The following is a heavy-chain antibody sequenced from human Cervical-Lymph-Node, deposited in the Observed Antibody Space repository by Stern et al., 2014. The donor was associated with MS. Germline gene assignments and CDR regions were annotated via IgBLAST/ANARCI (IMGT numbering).Heavy chain of an antibody. CDR3: ARSILVASGN. V-gene: IGHV4-4*02. J-gene: IGHJ4*02. Sequence: VQLVQSGPGLVKPSGTLSLTCAVYGGSISSSNWWSWVRQPPGKGLEWIGEIYHGGGTTNYTPSLKSRATISVDKSKNQFSLKLSSVTAADTAVYYCARSILVASGNWGQGTLVTVSS. CDR1: GGSISSSNW. D-gene: IGHD6-19*01. CDR2: IYHGGGTT.